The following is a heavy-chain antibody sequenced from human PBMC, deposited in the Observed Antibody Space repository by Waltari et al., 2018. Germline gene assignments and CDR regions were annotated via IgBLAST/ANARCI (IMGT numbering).Heavy chain of an antibody. CDR1: GFNFISYA. J-gene: IGHJ4*02. CDR3: ARHLYSIDYLELGN. CDR2: IRDSGVIT. D-gene: IGHD3-22*01. Sequence: EVHLLESGGGLAQPGGSLRLSCAASGFNFISYAMSWVRQAPGKGCGWGSGIRDSGVITKYADSVKGRFTVSRDNSKNTVFLQLNSLRAEDTAIYYCARHLYSIDYLELGNWGQGTLVTVSS. V-gene: IGHV3-23*01.